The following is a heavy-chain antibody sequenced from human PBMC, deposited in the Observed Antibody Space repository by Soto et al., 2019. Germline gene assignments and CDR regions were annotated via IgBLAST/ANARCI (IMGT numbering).Heavy chain of an antibody. CDR2: IRFDGSNI. J-gene: IGHJ4*02. D-gene: IGHD3-10*02. CDR1: ESIFRGYG. CDR3: ARDGVGVTTFWGFLDY. V-gene: IGHV3-33*01. Sequence: QVQMVEYGGGVVQPGGSLRLSCAVSESIFRGYGMHWVRQAPGKGLEWVAIIRFDGSNIHYADYVMGRFTISRDNSKNMLYLEMNNLRVEDTAVYYCARDGVGVTTFWGFLDYCGQGTLVTVSA.